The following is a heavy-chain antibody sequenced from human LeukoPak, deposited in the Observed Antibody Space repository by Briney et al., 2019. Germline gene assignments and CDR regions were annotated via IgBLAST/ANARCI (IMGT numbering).Heavy chain of an antibody. J-gene: IGHJ6*02. V-gene: IGHV3-23*01. Sequence: GGSLRLSCAASGFTFSSYAMSWVRQAPGKGLEWVLAISGSGGSTYYADSVKGRFTISRDNSKNTLYLQMSSLRAEDTAVYYCAKDRSVQWLRSWNGMDVWGQGTTVTVSS. CDR1: GFTFSSYA. CDR3: AKDRSVQWLRSWNGMDV. CDR2: ISGSGGST. D-gene: IGHD6-19*01.